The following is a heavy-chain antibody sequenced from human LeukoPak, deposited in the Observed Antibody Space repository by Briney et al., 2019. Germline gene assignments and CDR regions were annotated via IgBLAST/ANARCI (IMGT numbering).Heavy chain of an antibody. CDR3: ARETYYYGSGSSY. Sequence: SETLSLTCTVSGGSISSSSYYWGWIRQPPGKGLEWIGSIYYSGSTYYNPSLESRVTISVDTSKNQFSLKLSSVTAADTAVYYCARETYYYGSGSSYWGQGTLVTVSS. CDR1: GGSISSSSYY. CDR2: IYYSGST. V-gene: IGHV4-39*07. J-gene: IGHJ4*02. D-gene: IGHD3-10*01.